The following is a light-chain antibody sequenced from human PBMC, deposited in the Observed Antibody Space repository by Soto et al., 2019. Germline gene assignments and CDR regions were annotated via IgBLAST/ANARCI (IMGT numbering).Light chain of an antibody. Sequence: EIVLTQSPGTLSLSPGERATLSCRASQSVSSSYLAWYQQKPGQAPRLLIYGAFNRATGIPDRFSGSGSGTDFTLTISSLQSEDSAVYYCQQRSNWPTFGQGTRLEIK. CDR2: GAF. J-gene: IGKJ5*01. CDR3: QQRSNWPT. CDR1: QSVSSSY. V-gene: IGKV3D-20*02.